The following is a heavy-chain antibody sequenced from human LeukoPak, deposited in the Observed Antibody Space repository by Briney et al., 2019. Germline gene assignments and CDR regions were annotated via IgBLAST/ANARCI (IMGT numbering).Heavy chain of an antibody. Sequence: KPSETLSLTCAVYGGSFSGYYWSWIRQPPGKGLEWIGEINHSGGTNYNPSLKSRVTISVDTSKNQFFLKLTSMTAADTAVYYCARRVSGYSDYAPWLDPWDQGALVPVSS. J-gene: IGHJ5*02. CDR3: ARRVSGYSDYAPWLDP. CDR1: GGSFSGYY. D-gene: IGHD5-12*01. CDR2: INHSGGT. V-gene: IGHV4-34*01.